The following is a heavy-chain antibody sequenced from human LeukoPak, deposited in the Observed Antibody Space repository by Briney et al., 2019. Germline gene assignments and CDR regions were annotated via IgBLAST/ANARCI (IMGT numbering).Heavy chain of an antibody. Sequence: SETLSLTCTVSGGSISSSSYYWGWIRQPPGKGLEWIGSIYYSGSTYYNPSLKSRVTISVDTSKNQFSLKLSSVTAADTAVYYCARVTPRASAGYYYYYMDVWGKGTTVTVSS. V-gene: IGHV4-39*07. CDR2: IYYSGST. CDR1: GGSISSSSYY. CDR3: ARVTPRASAGYYYYYMDV. J-gene: IGHJ6*03. D-gene: IGHD4-23*01.